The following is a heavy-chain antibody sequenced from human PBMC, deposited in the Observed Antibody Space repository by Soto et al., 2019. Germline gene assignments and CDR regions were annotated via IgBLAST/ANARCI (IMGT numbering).Heavy chain of an antibody. CDR3: AKGGWLDDY. J-gene: IGHJ4*02. CDR1: GFTFNTYV. V-gene: IGHV3-23*01. Sequence: EVQLLESGGDLVQPGGSLRLSCAASGFTFNTYVMSWVRQAPGKGLEWVSAISASGDTTYYADSVRGRFSTSRDNSKSTRFLQMNSLRAEDTAVYYCAKGGWLDDYGAQGTQVTVSS. CDR2: ISASGDTT. D-gene: IGHD5-12*01.